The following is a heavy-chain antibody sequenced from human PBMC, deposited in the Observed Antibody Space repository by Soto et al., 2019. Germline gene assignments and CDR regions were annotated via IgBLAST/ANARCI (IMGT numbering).Heavy chain of an antibody. CDR2: ISTDNGNT. V-gene: IGHV1-3*04. CDR3: ARFGY. CDR1: GYTFLSYP. D-gene: IGHD3-10*01. J-gene: IGHJ4*02. Sequence: QVQLVQSGAEVRKPGAAVKVSCKTSGYTFLSYPIHWVRQAPGQGLEWMGWISTDNGNTKYLQKFQGRVTITRDKSASTAYMELSSLTAGYTAVYYCARFGYWGQGTLVTVSS.